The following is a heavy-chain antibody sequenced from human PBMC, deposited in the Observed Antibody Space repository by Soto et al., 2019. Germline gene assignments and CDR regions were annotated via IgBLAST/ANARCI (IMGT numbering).Heavy chain of an antibody. V-gene: IGHV4-34*01. Sequence: SETLSLTCAVYGGSFSGYYWSWIRQPPGKGLEWIGEINHSGSTNYNPSLKSRVTISVDTSKNQFSLKLSSVTAADAAVYYCARGLRRDSSSPKQAWFDPWGQGTLVTVSS. CDR2: INHSGST. D-gene: IGHD6-6*01. CDR1: GGSFSGYY. CDR3: ARGLRRDSSSPKQAWFDP. J-gene: IGHJ5*02.